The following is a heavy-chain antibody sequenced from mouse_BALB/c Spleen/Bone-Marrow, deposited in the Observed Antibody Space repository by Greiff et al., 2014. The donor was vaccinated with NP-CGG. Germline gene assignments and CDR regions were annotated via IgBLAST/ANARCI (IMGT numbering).Heavy chain of an antibody. CDR1: GYTFTSYY. J-gene: IGHJ3*01. CDR2: INPSNGGT. CDR3: IRSAGTGFAY. D-gene: IGHD3-3*01. V-gene: IGHV1-53*01. Sequence: LQESGTELVKPGASVKLSCKASGYTFTSYYMFWVKQRPGQGLEWIGEINPSNGGTVFNEKFKSKVTLTVDKSSSTAYIQLSGLTSEDSAVYYCIRSAGTGFAYWGQGTLVTVS.